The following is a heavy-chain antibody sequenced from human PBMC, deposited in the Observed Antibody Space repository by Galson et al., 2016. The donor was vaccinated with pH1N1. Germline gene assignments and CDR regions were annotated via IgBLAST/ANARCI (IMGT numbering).Heavy chain of an antibody. V-gene: IGHV3-49*04. J-gene: IGHJ1*01. CDR2: IRSKTSSGTT. Sequence: SLRLSCAASGFSLATHAMGWVRQAPGKGLEWIGFIRSKTSSGTTTYAASVNGRFTISRDDSKNIAYLQMNSLKTEDTAVYYCTSYSDTTWYTFEHWGQGTLVTVSS. D-gene: IGHD6-13*01. CDR3: TSYSDTTWYTFEH. CDR1: GFSLATHA.